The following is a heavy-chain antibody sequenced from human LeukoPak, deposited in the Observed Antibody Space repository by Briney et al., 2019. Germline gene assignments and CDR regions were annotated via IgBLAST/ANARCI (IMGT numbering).Heavy chain of an antibody. D-gene: IGHD6-19*01. V-gene: IGHV1-18*01. CDR2: ISAYNGNT. J-gene: IGHJ6*02. CDR3: ARDLAVAGTLTENYYYYGMDV. CDR1: GYTFTSYG. Sequence: ASVKVSCKASGYTFTSYGFSWVRQAPGQGLEWMGWISAYNGNTNYAQKLQGRVTMTTDTSTSTAYMELRSLRSDDTAVYYCARDLAVAGTLTENYYYYGMDVWGQGTTVTVSS.